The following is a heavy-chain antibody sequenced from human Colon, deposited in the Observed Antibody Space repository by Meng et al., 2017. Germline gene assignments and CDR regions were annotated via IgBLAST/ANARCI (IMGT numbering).Heavy chain of an antibody. J-gene: IGHJ4*02. CDR1: GGSISSYNW. Sequence: QLQASGPGLGEPSGTLSLTWAVSGGSISSYNWWSWVRQPPGKGLEWIGQIDLGGTPYYNPSLESRVIMSLDKSKNQLSLRLTSVAAADTAVYYCARHGGWHFDYWGQGALVTVSS. CDR3: ARHGGWHFDY. CDR2: IDLGGTP. V-gene: IGHV4-4*02. D-gene: IGHD6-19*01.